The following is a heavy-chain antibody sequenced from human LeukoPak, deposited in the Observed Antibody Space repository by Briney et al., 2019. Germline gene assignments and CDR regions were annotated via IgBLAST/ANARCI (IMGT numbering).Heavy chain of an antibody. D-gene: IGHD3-22*01. V-gene: IGHV3-23*01. J-gene: IGHJ3*02. CDR2: ISGSGGST. CDR3: AKDLDPYDSTVGTFDI. CDR1: GFTFSSYA. Sequence: GGSLRLSCAASGFTFSSYAMSWVRQAPGKGLEWVSAISGSGGSTYYADSVKGRFTISRDNSKSTLYLQMNSLRAEDTAVYYCAKDLDPYDSTVGTFDIWGQGTMVTVSS.